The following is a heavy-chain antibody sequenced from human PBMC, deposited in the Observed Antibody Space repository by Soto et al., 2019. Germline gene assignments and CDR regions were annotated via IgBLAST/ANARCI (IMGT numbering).Heavy chain of an antibody. Sequence: SETLSLTCTVSGGSISSYYWSWIRQPPGKGLEWIGYIYYSGSTNYNPSLKSRVTISVDTSKNQFSLKLSSVTAADTAVYYCARWVLELRSYWFDPWGQGTLVTVSS. D-gene: IGHD1-7*01. CDR3: ARWVLELRSYWFDP. J-gene: IGHJ5*02. V-gene: IGHV4-59*08. CDR2: IYYSGST. CDR1: GGSISSYY.